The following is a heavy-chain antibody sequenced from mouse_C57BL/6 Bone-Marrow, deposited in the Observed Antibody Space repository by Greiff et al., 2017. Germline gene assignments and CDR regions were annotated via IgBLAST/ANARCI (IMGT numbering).Heavy chain of an antibody. CDR2: IDPENGDT. J-gene: IGHJ2*01. V-gene: IGHV14-4*01. CDR3: TTRGGSYYFDY. CDR1: GFNIKDDY. Sequence: VQLQQSGAELVRPGASVKLSCTASGFNIKDDYMHWVKQRPEQGLEWIGWIDPENGDTEYASKFQGKATITADTSSNTAYLQLSSLTSEDTAVYYCTTRGGSYYFDYWGQGTTLTVSS.